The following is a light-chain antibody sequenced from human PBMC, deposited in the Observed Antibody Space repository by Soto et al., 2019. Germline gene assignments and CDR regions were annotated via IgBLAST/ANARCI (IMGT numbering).Light chain of an antibody. CDR2: LSSDGSH. CDR3: QTWDTGARVV. CDR1: SGHSSYA. V-gene: IGLV4-69*01. Sequence: QLVLTQSPSASASLGASVKLTCTLSSGHSSYAFAWHQQQPEKGPRYLMKLSSDGSHSKGDGIPDRFSGSSSGAERYLTISSLQSEDEADYYCQTWDTGARVVFGGGTKLTVL. J-gene: IGLJ2*01.